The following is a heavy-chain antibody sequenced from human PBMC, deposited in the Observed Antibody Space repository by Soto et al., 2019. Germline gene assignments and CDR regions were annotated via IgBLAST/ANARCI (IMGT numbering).Heavy chain of an antibody. CDR1: GFTFSSYS. J-gene: IGHJ6*02. CDR3: ARDRYLRGMDV. V-gene: IGHV3-21*01. CDR2: ISSSSSYI. D-gene: IGHD2-2*02. Sequence: EVQLVESGGGLVKPGGSLRLSCAASGFTFSSYSMNWVRQAPGKGLEWVSSISSSSSYIYYADSVKGRFTISRDNAKKSRYLEMNSLRAEDTAVDYCARDRYLRGMDVWGQGTTVTVSS.